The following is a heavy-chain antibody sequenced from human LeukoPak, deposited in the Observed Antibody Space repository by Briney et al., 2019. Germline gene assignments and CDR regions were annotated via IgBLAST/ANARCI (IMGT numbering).Heavy chain of an antibody. D-gene: IGHD4-17*01. CDR3: ARDQDYGFDY. CDR1: GFTSNY. Sequence: GGSLRLSCAASGFTSNYMSWVRQAPGKGLEWISLIYSDGSTTFYADSVKGRFTISRDNAKNSLYLQMNSLRDEDTAVYYCARDQDYGFDYWGQGTLVIVSS. V-gene: IGHV3-48*02. J-gene: IGHJ4*02. CDR2: IYSDGSTT.